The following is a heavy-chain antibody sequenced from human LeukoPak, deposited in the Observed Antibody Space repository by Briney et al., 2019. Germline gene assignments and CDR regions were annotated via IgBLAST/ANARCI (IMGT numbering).Heavy chain of an antibody. Sequence: QSGGSLRLSCAASGFTFRSYWMHWVRQGPGTGLVWVSRINSDGSSISYADPVRGRFTISRDNAKNTMYLQMNNLRSEDTGVYYCARRDTVFHATSRRNYFAPWGRGTLVTVSS. CDR3: ARRDTVFHATSRRNYFAP. D-gene: IGHD2/OR15-2a*01. V-gene: IGHV3-74*01. CDR1: GFTFRSYW. CDR2: INSDGSSI. J-gene: IGHJ5*02.